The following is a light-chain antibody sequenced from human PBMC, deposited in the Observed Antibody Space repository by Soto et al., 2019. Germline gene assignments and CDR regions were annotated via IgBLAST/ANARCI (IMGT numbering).Light chain of an antibody. V-gene: IGKV3-20*01. CDR1: QSVSSSF. Sequence: EIVLTQSPGTLSLSPGERAALSCRASQSVSSSFLAWYQQKPGQAPRLLIYGASSTTTGIPDRFTGSGSGTEFTLTISRLEPEDFAVYYCQHYGSSTYTFGQGTKLQIK. CDR3: QHYGSSTYT. J-gene: IGKJ2*01. CDR2: GAS.